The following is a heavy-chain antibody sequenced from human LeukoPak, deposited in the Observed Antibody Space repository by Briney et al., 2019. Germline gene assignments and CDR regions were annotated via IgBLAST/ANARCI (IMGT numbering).Heavy chain of an antibody. J-gene: IGHJ5*02. CDR3: ARDRGVLLWFGELAWFDP. D-gene: IGHD3-10*01. CDR2: IKQDGSEK. Sequence: GGSLRLSCAASGFTFSSYWMSWVRRAPGKGLEWVANIKQDGSEKYYVDSVKGRFTTSRDNAKNSLYLQMNSLRAEDTAVYYCARDRGVLLWFGELAWFDPWGQGTLVTVSS. CDR1: GFTFSSYW. V-gene: IGHV3-7*01.